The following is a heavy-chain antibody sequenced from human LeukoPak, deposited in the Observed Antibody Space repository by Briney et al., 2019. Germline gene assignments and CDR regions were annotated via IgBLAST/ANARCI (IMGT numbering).Heavy chain of an antibody. CDR1: GFTFSSYA. CDR3: ARDRYGDYSIDY. J-gene: IGHJ4*02. D-gene: IGHD4-17*01. V-gene: IGHV3-23*01. CDR2: ISGSGDST. Sequence: GGSLRLSCAASGFTFSSYAMSWVRQAPGKGLEWVSAISGSGDSTYYGDSVKGRFTISRDNSKNTLYLQMNSLRAEDTAVYYCARDRYGDYSIDYWGQGTLVTVSA.